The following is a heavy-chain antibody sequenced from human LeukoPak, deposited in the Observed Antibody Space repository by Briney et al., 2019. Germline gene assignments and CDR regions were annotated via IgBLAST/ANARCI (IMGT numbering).Heavy chain of an antibody. Sequence: SETLSLTCTVSGASITSSNYYWAWIRQPPGKGLEWIGSLYDAGNTYYNPSLKSRVAISVDTAKKQVSLRLTSLTAADTPVYYCAGDVTVRGSPYRRYFDFWGQGSLVAVSS. V-gene: IGHV4-39*07. CDR3: AGDVTVRGSPYRRYFDF. CDR1: GASITSSNYY. CDR2: LYDAGNT. D-gene: IGHD3-10*01. J-gene: IGHJ4*02.